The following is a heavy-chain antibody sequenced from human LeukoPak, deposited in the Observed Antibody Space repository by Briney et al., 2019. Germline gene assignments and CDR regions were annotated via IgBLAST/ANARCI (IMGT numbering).Heavy chain of an antibody. CDR3: AARISTVTTYPFDY. D-gene: IGHD4-17*01. CDR2: IYHSGST. J-gene: IGHJ4*02. Sequence: SETLSLTCAVSGGSISSGGYSWSWIRQPPGKGLEWIGYIYHSGSTYYNPSLKSRVTISVDRSKNQFSLELSSVTAADTAVYYCAARISTVTTYPFDYWGQGTLVTVSS. CDR1: GGSISSGGYS. V-gene: IGHV4-30-2*01.